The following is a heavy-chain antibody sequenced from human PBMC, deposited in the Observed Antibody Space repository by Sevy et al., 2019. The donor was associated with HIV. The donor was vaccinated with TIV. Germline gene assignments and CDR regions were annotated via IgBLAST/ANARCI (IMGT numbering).Heavy chain of an antibody. CDR3: ARSLYDFLSGYRPGHYGMDV. CDR1: GYSFTSYW. CDR2: IYPGDSDT. J-gene: IGHJ6*01. Sequence: GESLKISCKGSGYSFTSYWIGWVRQMPGKGLEWMGIIYPGDSDTRYSPSFQGQVTISADKSISTAYLQWSSLKDSDTAMYYWARSLYDFLSGYRPGHYGMDVWGQGTTVTVSS. D-gene: IGHD3-3*01. V-gene: IGHV5-51*01.